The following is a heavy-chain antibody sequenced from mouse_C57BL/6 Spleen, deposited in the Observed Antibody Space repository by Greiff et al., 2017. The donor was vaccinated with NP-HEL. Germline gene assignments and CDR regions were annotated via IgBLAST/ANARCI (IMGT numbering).Heavy chain of an antibody. V-gene: IGHV1-15*01. D-gene: IGHD1-1*01. CDR2: IDPETGGT. J-gene: IGHJ2*01. CDR1: GYTFTDYE. Sequence: VKLVESGAELVRPGASVTLSCKASGYTFTDYEMHWVKQTPVHGLEWIGAIDPETGGTAYNQKFKGKAILTADKSSSTAYMELRSLTSEDSAVYYCTRGVYGSYFDYWGQGTTLTVSS. CDR3: TRGVYGSYFDY.